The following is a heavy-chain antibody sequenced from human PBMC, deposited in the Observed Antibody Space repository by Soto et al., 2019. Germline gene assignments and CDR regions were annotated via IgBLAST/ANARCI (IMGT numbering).Heavy chain of an antibody. D-gene: IGHD2-21*01. J-gene: IGHJ4*02. CDR2: VNPGRGTA. CDR1: GYAFTNYN. CDR3: AKIASPGDTVFDY. Sequence: ASVKVSCKASGYAFTNYNIHWVRQAPGQGLQWMGEVNPGRGTAGYAETFQGRVTMTRNASTRTVYMVLTRLTPEDTAIYYCAKIASPGDTVFDYWGQGSLVTVSS. V-gene: IGHV1-46*01.